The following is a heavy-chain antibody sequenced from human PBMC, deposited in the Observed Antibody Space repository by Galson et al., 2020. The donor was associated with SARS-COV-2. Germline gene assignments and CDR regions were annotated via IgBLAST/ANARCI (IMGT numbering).Heavy chain of an antibody. CDR1: GFTFSSYA. Sequence: GGSLRLSCAASGFTFSSYAMHWVRQAPGKGLEWVAVISYDGSNKYYADSVKGRFTISRDNSKNTLYLQMNSLRAEDTAVYYCARDFRDADFDYWGQGTLVTVSS. D-gene: IGHD2-2*01. CDR3: ARDFRDADFDY. J-gene: IGHJ4*02. V-gene: IGHV3-30*04. CDR2: ISYDGSNK.